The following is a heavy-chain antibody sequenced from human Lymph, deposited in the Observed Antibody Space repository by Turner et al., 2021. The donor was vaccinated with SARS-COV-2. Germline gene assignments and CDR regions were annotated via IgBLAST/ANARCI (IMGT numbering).Heavy chain of an antibody. Sequence: EVQLVETGGGLIQPGGSLRLSCAASGIIVSRNYMNWVRQAPGKVLDWVSVIYSGGTTYYADSVKCRFTISRDNSKNTLYLQMNSLRVEDTAVYYCARDLGTYGMDVWGQGTTVTVSS. J-gene: IGHJ6*02. CDR1: GIIVSRNY. V-gene: IGHV3-53*02. CDR2: IYSGGTT. D-gene: IGHD6-13*01. CDR3: ARDLGTYGMDV.